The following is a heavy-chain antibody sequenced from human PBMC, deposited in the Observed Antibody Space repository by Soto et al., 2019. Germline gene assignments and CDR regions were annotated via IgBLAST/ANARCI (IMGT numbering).Heavy chain of an antibody. CDR3: ARWGTTGGLDV. D-gene: IGHD3-16*01. Sequence: QVQLVESGGGVVQPGTSLRVSCVGSGFTFRSYVIHWVRQAPGKGLEWVALTSYDGTDKYYGDSVRGRFTISRDNSRNTVDLQMDSLRLEVTARYYCARWGTTGGLDVWGQGTLVSVSS. J-gene: IGHJ1*01. CDR2: TSYDGTDK. CDR1: GFTFRSYV. V-gene: IGHV3-30*19.